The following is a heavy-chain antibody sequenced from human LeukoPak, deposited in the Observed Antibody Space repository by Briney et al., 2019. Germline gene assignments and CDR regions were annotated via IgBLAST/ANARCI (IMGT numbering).Heavy chain of an antibody. CDR3: TRPRELPYYYYYGMDV. CDR2: IRSKANSYAT. Sequence: PGGSLRLSCAASGFTFSGSVHWVRQASGKGLEWVGRIRSKANSYATAYAASVKGRFTISRDHSKNTAYLQMNSLKTEDTAVYYCTRPRELPYYYYYGMDVWGQGTTVTVSS. D-gene: IGHD1-26*01. V-gene: IGHV3-73*01. CDR1: GFTFSGSV. J-gene: IGHJ6*02.